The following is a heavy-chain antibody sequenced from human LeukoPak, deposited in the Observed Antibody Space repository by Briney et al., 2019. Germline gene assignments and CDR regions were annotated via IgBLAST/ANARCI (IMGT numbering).Heavy chain of an antibody. J-gene: IGHJ6*04. D-gene: IGHD3-9*01. V-gene: IGHV3-21*05. CDR2: ISSSSGNI. CDR3: ATTDWPSPV. Sequence: PGGSLRLSCAASGFTFSSYSMNWVRQAPGKGLEWVSHISSSSGNIYYADSVKGRFTTSRDNAKNSVYLQMNSLRVEDTAVYYCATTDWPSPVWGKGTTVTVSS. CDR1: GFTFSSYS.